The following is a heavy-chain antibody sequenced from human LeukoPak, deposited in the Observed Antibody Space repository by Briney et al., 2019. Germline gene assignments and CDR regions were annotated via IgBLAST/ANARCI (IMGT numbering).Heavy chain of an antibody. D-gene: IGHD5-18*01. J-gene: IGHJ4*02. CDR2: ISSSNSYI. Sequence: GGSLRLSCAASGFTFSSYSMNWVRQAPGKGLEWVSSISSSNSYIYYADSVKGRFTISRDNAKNSLYLQMNSLRAEDTAVYYCARDLSGVTGYTYGRGIDYWGQGTLVTVSS. CDR1: GFTFSSYS. V-gene: IGHV3-21*01. CDR3: ARDLSGVTGYTYGRGIDY.